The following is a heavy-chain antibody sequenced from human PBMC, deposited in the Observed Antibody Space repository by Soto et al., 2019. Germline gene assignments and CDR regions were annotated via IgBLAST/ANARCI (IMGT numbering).Heavy chain of an antibody. CDR2: ISSSSSYI. D-gene: IGHD2-2*01. CDR3: AREDIVVVPAFFDY. Sequence: GGSLRLSCAASGFTFSSYSMNWVRQAPGKGLEWVSSISSSSSYIYYADSVKGRFTISRDNANNSLYLQMNSLRAEDTAVYYCAREDIVVVPAFFDYWGQRTQVTVSS. CDR1: GFTFSSYS. J-gene: IGHJ4*02. V-gene: IGHV3-21*01.